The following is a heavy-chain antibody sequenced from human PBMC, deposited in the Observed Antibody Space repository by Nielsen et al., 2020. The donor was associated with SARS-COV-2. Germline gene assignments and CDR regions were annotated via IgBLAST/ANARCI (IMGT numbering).Heavy chain of an antibody. CDR2: INPDGSRS. Sequence: GESLKISCAGSGFSFDTYYFNWVRQAPGKGLMWVSRINPDGSRSAYAESVKGRFIIARDNARDTLSLQMNSLSVEDTAMYYCVRVRYDCHYYDTGPFDYWGKGALVTVSS. D-gene: IGHD3-22*01. J-gene: IGHJ4*02. V-gene: IGHV3-74*01. CDR1: GFSFDTYY. CDR3: VRVRYDCHYYDTGPFDY.